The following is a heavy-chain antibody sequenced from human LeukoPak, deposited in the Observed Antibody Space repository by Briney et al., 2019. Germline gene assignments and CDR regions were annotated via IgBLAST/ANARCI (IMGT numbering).Heavy chain of an antibody. CDR2: ISGNSGSI. CDR1: GFTLDDYA. V-gene: IGHV3-9*01. Sequence: QAGGSLRLSCAASGFTLDDYAIHWVRQAPGKGREWVSGISGNSGSIGYADSVKGRFTISRDNAKNSLYLQMNSLRAEDTALYYCAKDQDYYYYYGMDVWGQGTTVTVSS. J-gene: IGHJ6*02. CDR3: AKDQDYYYYYGMDV.